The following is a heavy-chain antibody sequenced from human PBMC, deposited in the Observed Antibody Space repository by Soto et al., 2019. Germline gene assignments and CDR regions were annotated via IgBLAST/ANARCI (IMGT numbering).Heavy chain of an antibody. CDR1: GFTFSNYA. V-gene: IGHV3-23*01. CDR3: AKAYFVWSSEQPYYFDY. Sequence: EVQLLDSGGGLVQPGGSLRLSCGASGFTFSNYAMTWVRQGPGKGLEWVSGISGSGGRSYYADSVKGRFTISRDNSKSTLYLQMNSLRAEDTAVYYCAKAYFVWSSEQPYYFDYWGQGTLVTVSS. D-gene: IGHD3-16*01. CDR2: ISGSGGRS. J-gene: IGHJ4*02.